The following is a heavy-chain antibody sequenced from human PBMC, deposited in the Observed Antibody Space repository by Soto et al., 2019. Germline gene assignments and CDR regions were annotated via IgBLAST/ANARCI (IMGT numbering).Heavy chain of an antibody. CDR3: ARDLPVSYYFGL. Sequence: PGGSLRLSCAASGFTVSSNYMSWVRQAPGKGLEWVSVIYSGGGTFYADSVKGRFTISRDNSKNTLYLQMNSLRVEDTAVYYCARDLPVSYYFGLWRRGTLVTASS. CDR2: IYSGGGT. V-gene: IGHV3-53*01. CDR1: GFTVSSNY. J-gene: IGHJ2*01.